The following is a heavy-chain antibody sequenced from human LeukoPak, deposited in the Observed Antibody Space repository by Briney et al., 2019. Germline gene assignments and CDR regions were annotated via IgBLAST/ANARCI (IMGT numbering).Heavy chain of an antibody. CDR3: AKAALDCSSTSCYTGGIDYYYYYMDV. D-gene: IGHD2-2*02. CDR2: IKQDGSEK. Sequence: GGSLRLSCAASGFTFSSYWMSWVRQAPGKGLEWVANIKQDGSEKHYVDSVKGRFTISRDNAKNSLYLQMNSLRAEDTAVYYCAKAALDCSSTSCYTGGIDYYYYYMDVWGKGTTVTVSS. V-gene: IGHV3-7*03. CDR1: GFTFSSYW. J-gene: IGHJ6*03.